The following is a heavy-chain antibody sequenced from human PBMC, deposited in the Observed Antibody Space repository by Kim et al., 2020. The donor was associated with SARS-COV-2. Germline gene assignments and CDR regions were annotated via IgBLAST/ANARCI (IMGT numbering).Heavy chain of an antibody. J-gene: IGHJ4*02. D-gene: IGHD3-22*01. CDR3: AADYYDSSGYYHFDY. Sequence: VPETLLKGLEWVAVISYDGSNKYYADSVKGRFTISRDNSKNTLYLQMNSLRAEDTAVYYCAADYYDSSGYYHFDYWGQGTLVTVSS. V-gene: IGHV3-30-3*01. CDR2: ISYDGSNK.